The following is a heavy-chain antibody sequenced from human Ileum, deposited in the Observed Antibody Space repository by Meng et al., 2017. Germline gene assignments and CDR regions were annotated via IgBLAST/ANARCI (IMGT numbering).Heavy chain of an antibody. V-gene: IGHV4-59*08. CDR3: ARQTATYPSNWFDP. CDR1: GDSLIAYN. J-gene: IGHJ5*02. D-gene: IGHD2-21*02. Sequence: QVLLQESGPGLVKPSETLFLTCRVSGDSLIAYNWNWIRQAPGKGLEWLGYVYDGEAPNYNPSLPSRLTISMDKSANQFSLRLNSVTAADTAVYYCARQTATYPSNWFDPWGQGILVTVSS. CDR2: VYDGEAP.